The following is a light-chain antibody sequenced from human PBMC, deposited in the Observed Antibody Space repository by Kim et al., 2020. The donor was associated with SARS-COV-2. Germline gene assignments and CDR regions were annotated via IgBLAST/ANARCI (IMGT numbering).Light chain of an antibody. J-gene: IGLJ3*02. CDR1: SSNIGAGYD. Sequence: QRVTISCTGTSSNIGAGYDAHWYQQLPGTAPKLLIFGNSKRPSGVPDRISGSKSDTSASLAITGLQAEDEADYYCQSFDSSLSGPVFGGGTKLTVL. CDR3: QSFDSSLSGPV. CDR2: GNS. V-gene: IGLV1-40*01.